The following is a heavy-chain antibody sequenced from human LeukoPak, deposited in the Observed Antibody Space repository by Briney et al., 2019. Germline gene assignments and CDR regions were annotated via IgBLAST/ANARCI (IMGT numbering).Heavy chain of an antibody. CDR1: GGSISSCGYY. CDR3: ARRITMVRGVMWDTFDY. J-gene: IGHJ4*02. V-gene: IGHV4-39*01. CDR2: IYYSGST. D-gene: IGHD3-10*01. Sequence: TPSETLSLTCTVSGGSISSCGYYWGWIRQPPGKGLEWIGSIYYSGSTYYNPSLKSRVTISVDTSKNQFSLKLSSVTAADTAVYYCARRITMVRGVMWDTFDYWGQGTLVTVSS.